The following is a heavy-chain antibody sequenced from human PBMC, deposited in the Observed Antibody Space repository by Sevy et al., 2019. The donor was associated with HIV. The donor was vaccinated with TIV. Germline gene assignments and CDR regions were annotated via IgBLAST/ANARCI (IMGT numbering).Heavy chain of an antibody. CDR3: ARYVRGDYAGGFDS. Sequence: SETLSFTCSVSGGSIRSTSYYWGWIRQPPGKGLEWIASFDYAGTTYYTPALKSRVTISGDMSKNQFSLKLKSVTVADTAFYYCARYVRGDYAGGFDSWGQGTLVTVSS. CDR2: FDYAGTT. CDR1: GGSIRSTSYY. J-gene: IGHJ5*01. D-gene: IGHD4-17*01. V-gene: IGHV4-39*01.